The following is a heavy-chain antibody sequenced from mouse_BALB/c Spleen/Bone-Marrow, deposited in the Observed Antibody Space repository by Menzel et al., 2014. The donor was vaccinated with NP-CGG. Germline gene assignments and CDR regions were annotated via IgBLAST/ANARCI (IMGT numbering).Heavy chain of an antibody. CDR2: VDPSDSKT. Sequence: QVQLQQSGAALVRPGASVKLSCKASGYTFTSYWMNWVKQRPGQGLEWIGMVDPSDSKTHFNQMLKDKATLTVDKSSSTAYMHPSSLTSEDSAVYYCARNWAFDYWGQGTTLTVSS. J-gene: IGHJ2*01. D-gene: IGHD4-1*01. CDR3: ARNWAFDY. CDR1: GYTFTSYW. V-gene: IGHV1-61*01.